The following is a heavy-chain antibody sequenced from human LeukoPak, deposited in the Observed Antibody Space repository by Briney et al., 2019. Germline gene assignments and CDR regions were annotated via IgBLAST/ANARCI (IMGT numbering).Heavy chain of an antibody. D-gene: IGHD4-17*01. V-gene: IGHV3-33*01. CDR3: ATEFDYGDSVGWSFDY. CDR2: IWDDGNNR. CDR1: VCRFSNYV. J-gene: IGHJ4*01. Sequence: PGGSLRLSCTASVCRFSNYVMHWVRQAPGKGLEWVAVIWDDGNNRYYADSVKGRFTISRDNSNNTLYLQMNSLRGEERAVHYCATEFDYGDSVGWSFDYWGHGTPVTVSS.